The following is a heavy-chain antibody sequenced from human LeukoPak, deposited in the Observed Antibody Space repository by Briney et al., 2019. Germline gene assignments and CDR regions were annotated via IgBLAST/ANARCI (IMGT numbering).Heavy chain of an antibody. Sequence: GASVKVSCKPSRYTFTSYYIHWMRQAPGQGLECVGWINPNSGGSHYARRFQGRVTVTSDTSINTAYMEFTSLTTDDTGVYYCARGPRYGGSGYDLGPYWGQGTLVTVSS. J-gene: IGHJ4*02. V-gene: IGHV1-2*02. CDR3: ARGPRYGGSGYDLGPY. CDR2: INPNSGGS. CDR1: RYTFTSYY. D-gene: IGHD5-12*01.